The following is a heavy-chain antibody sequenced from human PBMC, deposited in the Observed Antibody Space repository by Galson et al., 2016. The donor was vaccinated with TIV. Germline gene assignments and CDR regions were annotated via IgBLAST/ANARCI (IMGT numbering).Heavy chain of an antibody. CDR2: IYHSGIT. Sequence: LSLTCAVSGYSISSGFYWGWIRQPPGKGLEGIGSIYHSGITYYNPSLKSRVTISVDTSKNRFSLKLNSVTAADTAVYYCAREPSQYYFDSSGYFVPADYWGQGTLVTVSS. CDR1: GYSISSGFY. D-gene: IGHD3-22*01. J-gene: IGHJ4*02. V-gene: IGHV4-38-2*02. CDR3: AREPSQYYFDSSGYFVPADY.